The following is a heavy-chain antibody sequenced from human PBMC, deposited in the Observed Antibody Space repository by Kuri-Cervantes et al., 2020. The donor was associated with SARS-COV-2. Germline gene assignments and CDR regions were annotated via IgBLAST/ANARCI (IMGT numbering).Heavy chain of an antibody. J-gene: IGHJ5*02. CDR3: ARSDSSSSWRGSWFDP. CDR1: GFTFSSYA. CDR2: ISYDGSNK. V-gene: IGHV3-30-3*01. Sequence: GESLKISCAASGFTFSSYAMHWVRQAPGKGLEWVAVISYDGSNKYYADSVKGRFTISRDNSKNTLYLQMNSLRAEDTAVYYCARSDSSSSWRGSWFDPWGQGTLVTVSS. D-gene: IGHD6-6*01.